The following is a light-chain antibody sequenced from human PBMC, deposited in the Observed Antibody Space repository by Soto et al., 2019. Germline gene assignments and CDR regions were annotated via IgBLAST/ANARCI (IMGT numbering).Light chain of an antibody. CDR1: QSVSRSY. Sequence: EIVLTQSPGTVSLSPGERATLSYRASQSVSRSYLAWYQLKPGQAPRLLIYGASSRATGIPDRFSGSGSGTDFTLTISRLEPEDFAVYYCQQYGSSTYTFGQGTKLEIK. CDR2: GAS. V-gene: IGKV3-20*01. J-gene: IGKJ2*01. CDR3: QQYGSSTYT.